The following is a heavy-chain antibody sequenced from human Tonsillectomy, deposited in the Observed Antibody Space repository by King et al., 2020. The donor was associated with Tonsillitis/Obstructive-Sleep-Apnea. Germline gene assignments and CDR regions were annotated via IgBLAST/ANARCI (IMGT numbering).Heavy chain of an antibody. CDR3: ARDLGGPFDY. Sequence: QLVQSGAEVKKPGASVKVSCKTSGYTFTSYGISWVRQAPGQGLEGVGWIYTYNGNTKYAQKLQGRVTMTPDTSTSTAYMELRSLRADDTAVYYCARDLGGPFDYWGQGTLVTVSS. CDR1: GYTFTSYG. CDR2: IYTYNGNT. V-gene: IGHV1-18*01. J-gene: IGHJ4*02. D-gene: IGHD3-16*01.